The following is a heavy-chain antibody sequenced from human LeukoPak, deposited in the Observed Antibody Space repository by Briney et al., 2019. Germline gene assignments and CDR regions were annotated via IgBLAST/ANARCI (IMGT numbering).Heavy chain of an antibody. CDR3: AKDGAGPFDY. Sequence: PGRSLRLSCAASGFTFDDYAMPWVRQAPGKGLEWVSGISWNSGSIGYADSVKGRFTISRDNAKNSLYLQMNSLRAEDTALYYCAKDGAGPFDYWGQGTLVTVSS. CDR1: GFTFDDYA. D-gene: IGHD6-19*01. J-gene: IGHJ4*02. V-gene: IGHV3-9*01. CDR2: ISWNSGSI.